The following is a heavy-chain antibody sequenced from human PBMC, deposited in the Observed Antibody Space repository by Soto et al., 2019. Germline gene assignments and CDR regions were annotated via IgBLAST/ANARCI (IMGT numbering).Heavy chain of an antibody. Sequence: EVQLVESGGGLVQPGGSLRLSCAASGFTVSSNYISWVRQAPGKGLEYISIIYSDGTTYYADSMKGRFTISRDNSENTLYLQMNSLRAEDTAVYYCARDRPYSDSSGSTKYAIDYWGQGTLVTVSS. J-gene: IGHJ4*02. CDR1: GFTVSSNY. D-gene: IGHD3-22*01. CDR3: ARDRPYSDSSGSTKYAIDY. V-gene: IGHV3-66*01. CDR2: IYSDGTT.